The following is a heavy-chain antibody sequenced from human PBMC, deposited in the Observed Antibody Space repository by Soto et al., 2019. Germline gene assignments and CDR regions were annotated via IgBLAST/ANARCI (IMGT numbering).Heavy chain of an antibody. CDR3: ARDRDYYDSSGYDAFDI. D-gene: IGHD3-22*01. CDR2: ISYDGSKK. Sequence: LRLSCAASGFTFSSYAIHWVRQAPGKRLEWVALISYDGSKKYYADSVKGRFTISRDNSKNTLYLQMNSLRTEDTAVYYCARDRDYYDSSGYDAFDIWGQGTMVNVSS. V-gene: IGHV3-30*04. J-gene: IGHJ3*02. CDR1: GFTFSSYA.